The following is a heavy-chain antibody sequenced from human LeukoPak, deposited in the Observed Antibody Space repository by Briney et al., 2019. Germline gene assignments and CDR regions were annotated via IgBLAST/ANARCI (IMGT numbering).Heavy chain of an antibody. CDR2: IYHSGST. V-gene: IGHV4-30-2*01. J-gene: IGHJ4*02. D-gene: IGHD5-12*01. CDR1: GGSISSGGYS. CDR3: ARASVEMATYFDY. Sequence: SETLSLTCAASGGSISSGGYSWSWIRQPPGKGLEWIGYIYHSGSTYYNPSLKSRVTISVDRSKNQFSLKLSSVTAADTAVYYCARASVEMATYFDYWGQGTLVTVSS.